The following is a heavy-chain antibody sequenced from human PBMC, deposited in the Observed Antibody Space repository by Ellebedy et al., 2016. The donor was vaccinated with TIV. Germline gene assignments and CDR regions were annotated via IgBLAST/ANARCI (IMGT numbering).Heavy chain of an antibody. D-gene: IGHD4-23*01. Sequence: AASVKVSCKASGYTFIDYYIYWVRQAPGQGLEWMARINPSGDSAIFAERFQGRVTVTSDTSANTVYLELSSLRSEDTAVYYCARPPDGGNRWRFFAYWGQGTTVIVSS. V-gene: IGHV1-46*01. J-gene: IGHJ4*03. CDR3: ARPPDGGNRWRFFAY. CDR1: GYTFIDYY. CDR2: INPSGDSA.